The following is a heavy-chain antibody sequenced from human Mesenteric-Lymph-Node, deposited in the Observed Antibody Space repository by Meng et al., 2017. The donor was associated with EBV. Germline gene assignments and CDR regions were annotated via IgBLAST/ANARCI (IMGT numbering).Heavy chain of an antibody. J-gene: IGHJ3*02. CDR2: IYHSGGT. D-gene: IGHD6-13*01. V-gene: IGHV4-4*02. Sequence: VQLHESCPRLVKPSATLSLPCAVSGVSNSSTNWWSWVRQSSEKALELIVEIYHSGGTTYNPSLEGRVSMSVDKSRNQFSLMVNSVTSADTAVYYCARDRWQQLDNALDIWGQGTMVTVSS. CDR3: ARDRWQQLDNALDI. CDR1: GVSNSSTNW.